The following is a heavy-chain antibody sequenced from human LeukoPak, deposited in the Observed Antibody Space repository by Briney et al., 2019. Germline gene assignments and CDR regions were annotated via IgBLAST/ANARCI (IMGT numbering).Heavy chain of an antibody. CDR1: GFTFDDYG. D-gene: IGHD6-6*01. V-gene: IGHV3-30*18. CDR2: ISYDGSNK. CDR3: AKDPSIAARLPDY. J-gene: IGHJ4*02. Sequence: GGSLRLSCAASGFTFDDYGMSWVRQAPGRGLEWVAVISYDGSNKYYADSVKGRFTISRDNSKNTLYLQMNSLRAEDTAVYYCAKDPSIAARLPDYWGQGTLVTVSS.